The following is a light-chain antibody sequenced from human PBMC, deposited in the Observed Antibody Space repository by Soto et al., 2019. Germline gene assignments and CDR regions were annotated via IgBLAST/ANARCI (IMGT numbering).Light chain of an antibody. Sequence: QSALTQPRSVSGSPGQSVTISCTGTSSDVGGYNYVSWYQQHPGKAPKLMIYDLSKRPSGVPDRFSGSKSGNTASLTISGLQAEDEADYYCCSYAGSYPYGFGNGTQLTVL. V-gene: IGLV2-11*01. CDR1: SSDVGGYNY. J-gene: IGLJ1*01. CDR3: CSYAGSYPYG. CDR2: DLS.